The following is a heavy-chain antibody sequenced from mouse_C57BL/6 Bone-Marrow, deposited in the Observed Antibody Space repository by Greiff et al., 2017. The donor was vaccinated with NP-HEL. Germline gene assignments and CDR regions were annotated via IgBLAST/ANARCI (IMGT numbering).Heavy chain of an antibody. CDR1: GYTFTSYW. CDR2: IDPSDSYT. D-gene: IGHD2-5*01. CDR3: ASRNYSNYVDFDY. V-gene: IGHV1-50*01. Sequence: QVQLQQPGAELVKPGASVKLSCKASGYTFTSYWMQWVKQRPGQGLEWIGEIDPSDSYTNYNQKFKGKATLTVDTSSSTAYMQLSSLTSEDSAVYYCASRNYSNYVDFDYWGQGTTLTVSS. J-gene: IGHJ2*01.